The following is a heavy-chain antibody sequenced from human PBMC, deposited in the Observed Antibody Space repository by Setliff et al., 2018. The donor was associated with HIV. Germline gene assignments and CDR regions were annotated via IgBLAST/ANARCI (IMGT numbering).Heavy chain of an antibody. CDR2: ISGSGGST. CDR3: AKQYSMYYYYYMDV. D-gene: IGHD6-6*01. Sequence: GGSLRLSCAASGFTFSSYAMSWVRQAPGKGLEWVSGISGSGGSTYYADSVKGRFTISRDNSKNTLYLQMNSLRAEDTAVYYCAKQYSMYYYYYMDVWGKGTAVTVSS. V-gene: IGHV3-23*01. J-gene: IGHJ6*03. CDR1: GFTFSSYA.